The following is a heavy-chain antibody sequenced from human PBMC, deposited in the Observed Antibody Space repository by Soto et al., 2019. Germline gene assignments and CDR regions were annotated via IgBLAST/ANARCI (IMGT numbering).Heavy chain of an antibody. Sequence: QVQLVQSGAEVKKPGSSVNVFCKASGGTFSNYTISWVRQAPGQGLEWMGGIIPVFGTTDYEQKFQGRVTITADGSTITAYMKLSSLRSADTAVYYCARSSPYIVVRKPTGNQDYYGMDVGGQGTTVTVSS. J-gene: IGHJ6*02. CDR3: ARSSPYIVVRKPTGNQDYYGMDV. V-gene: IGHV1-69*01. CDR2: IIPVFGTT. CDR1: GGTFSNYT. D-gene: IGHD2-2*01.